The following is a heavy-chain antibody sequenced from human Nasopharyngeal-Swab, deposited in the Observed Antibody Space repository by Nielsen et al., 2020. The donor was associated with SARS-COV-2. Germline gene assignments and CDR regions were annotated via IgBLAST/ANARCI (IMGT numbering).Heavy chain of an antibody. D-gene: IGHD3-10*01. V-gene: IGHV4-39*07. Sequence: SETLSFTCTVSGGSISSSSYYWGWIRQPPGKGLEWIGSIYYSGSTYYNPSLKSRVTISVDTSKNQFSLKLSSVTAADTAVYYCARERGRGGIWNYYYYYMDVWGKGTTVTVSS. CDR1: GGSISSSSYY. CDR2: IYYSGST. J-gene: IGHJ6*03. CDR3: ARERGRGGIWNYYYYYMDV.